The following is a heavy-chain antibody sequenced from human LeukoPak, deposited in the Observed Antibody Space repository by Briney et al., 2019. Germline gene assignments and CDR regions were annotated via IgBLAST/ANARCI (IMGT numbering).Heavy chain of an antibody. V-gene: IGHV1-2*02. J-gene: IGHJ6*02. D-gene: IGHD4-17*01. CDR1: GYTFTGYY. Sequence: ASVKVSCKASGYTFTGYYMHWVRQAPGQGLEWMGWINPNSGGTNYAQKFQGRVTMTRDTSISTAYMELSRLRSDDTAVYYCARDLKSTVTLDYYYYGMDVWGQGTTVTVSS. CDR2: INPNSGGT. CDR3: ARDLKSTVTLDYYYYGMDV.